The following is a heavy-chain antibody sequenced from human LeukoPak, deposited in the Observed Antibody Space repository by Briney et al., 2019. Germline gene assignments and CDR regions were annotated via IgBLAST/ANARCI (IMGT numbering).Heavy chain of an antibody. J-gene: IGHJ4*02. CDR3: ISERGGGSFHY. V-gene: IGHV1-18*01. CDR2: TSAYNGNT. Sequence: ASVKVSCKASGYTFTTYGLSWVRQAPGQGLEWMGWTSAYNGNTKYAQQFQGRVTMTRDTSASTAYMELRSLRSDDTAIYYCISERGGGSFHYWGQGTLVTVSS. CDR1: GYTFTTYG. D-gene: IGHD5-12*01.